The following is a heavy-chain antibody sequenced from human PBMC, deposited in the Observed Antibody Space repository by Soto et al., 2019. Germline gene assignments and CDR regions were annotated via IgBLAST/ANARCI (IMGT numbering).Heavy chain of an antibody. CDR1: GGPFSSHT. CDR2: IIPLYGTS. Sequence: RASVKVSCKASGGPFSSHTISWVRQAPGQGLEWMGGIIPLYGTSNYAQNFQDRVTITADESTSTAYMELSSLRSDDTAVYYCALGTTVVAFYYYYGMDVWGQGTTVTVSS. CDR3: ALGTTVVAFYYYYGMDV. V-gene: IGHV1-69*13. D-gene: IGHD4-4*01. J-gene: IGHJ6*02.